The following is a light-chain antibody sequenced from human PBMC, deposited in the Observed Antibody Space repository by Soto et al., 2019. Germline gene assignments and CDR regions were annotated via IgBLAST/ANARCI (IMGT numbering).Light chain of an antibody. J-gene: IGKJ5*01. CDR1: QVISNY. V-gene: IGKV1-33*01. CDR2: DAS. CDR3: QQYDNLPIT. Sequence: DLQMTQSPSSLSASVGDRVTITCQASQVISNYLNWYQQKPGKAPKLLIYDASNLETGVPSKFSGSGSGTDFTFTISSLQPEDIATYYCQQYDNLPITFGQGTRLEIK.